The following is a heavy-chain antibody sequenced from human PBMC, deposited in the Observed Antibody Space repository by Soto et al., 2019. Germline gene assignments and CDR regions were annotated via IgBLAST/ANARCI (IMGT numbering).Heavy chain of an antibody. Sequence: PGGSLRLSCAASGFTFSSYAMHWVRQAPGKGLEWVGGISHDGSNKNYADSVKGRITNSRDNSKNTLYLQMNSLRVEDTAVYYCANMAAAGTGWGQGTLVTVSS. CDR3: ANMAAAGTG. V-gene: IGHV3-30-3*01. CDR1: GFTFSSYA. CDR2: ISHDGSNK. J-gene: IGHJ4*02. D-gene: IGHD6-13*01.